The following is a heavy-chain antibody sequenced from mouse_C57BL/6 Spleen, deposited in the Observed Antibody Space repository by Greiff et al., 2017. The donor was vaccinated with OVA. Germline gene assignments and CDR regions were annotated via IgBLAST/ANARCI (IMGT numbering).Heavy chain of an antibody. CDR1: GYTFTSYW. D-gene: IGHD3-2*02. Sequence: QVQLQQPGAELVKPGASVKLSCKASGYTFTSYWMQWVKQRPGQGLEWIGEIDPSDSYTNYNQKFKGKATLTVDTSSSTAYMQLSSLTSADAAVYYCARSDSSDYPYYWGQGTTLTVSS. J-gene: IGHJ2*01. CDR3: ARSDSSDYPYY. V-gene: IGHV1-50*01. CDR2: IDPSDSYT.